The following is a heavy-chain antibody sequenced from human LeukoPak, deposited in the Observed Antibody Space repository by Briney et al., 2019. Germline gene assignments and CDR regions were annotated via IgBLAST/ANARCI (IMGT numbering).Heavy chain of an antibody. CDR3: AFFGSRALTHTMVRGVPFDY. V-gene: IGHV3-21*04. CDR2: ISSGGRFSGTFI. Sequence: GGSLRLSCAASGFIFTTYSMNWVRQAPGKGLEWVSSISSGGRFSGTFIYYANSARGRFTISRDNAKNSLYLQMNSLRAEDTAVYYCAFFGSRALTHTMVRGVPFDYWGQGTLVTVSS. D-gene: IGHD3-10*01. CDR1: GFIFTTYS. J-gene: IGHJ4*02.